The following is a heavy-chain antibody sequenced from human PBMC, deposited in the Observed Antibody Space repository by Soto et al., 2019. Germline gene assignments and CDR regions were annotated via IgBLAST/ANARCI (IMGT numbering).Heavy chain of an antibody. Sequence: SETLSLTCTVSGGSISSGNYYWSWIRQHPGKGLEWIGYIYYSGNTYYNPSLKSRVTISVDTSKNQFSLKLTSVTAADTAIYYCARDPIPTDYGDYRDAFDIWGQGTMVTVSS. CDR2: IYYSGNT. CDR3: ARDPIPTDYGDYRDAFDI. CDR1: GGSISSGNYY. V-gene: IGHV4-31*03. J-gene: IGHJ3*02. D-gene: IGHD4-17*01.